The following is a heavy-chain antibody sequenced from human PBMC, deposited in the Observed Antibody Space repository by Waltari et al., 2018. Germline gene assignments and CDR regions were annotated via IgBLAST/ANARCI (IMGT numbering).Heavy chain of an antibody. V-gene: IGHV1-8*03. D-gene: IGHD5-18*01. CDR1: GYTFTSYD. CDR2: MNPNSGNT. CDR3: VQLSSRYYYYGMDV. J-gene: IGHJ6*02. Sequence: QVQLVQSGAEVKKPGASVKVSCKASGYTFTSYDINWVRQATGQGLEWMGWMNPNSGNTGYEQKFQGRVTITRNTSISTAYMELSSLRSEDTAVYYCVQLSSRYYYYGMDVWGQGTTVTVSS.